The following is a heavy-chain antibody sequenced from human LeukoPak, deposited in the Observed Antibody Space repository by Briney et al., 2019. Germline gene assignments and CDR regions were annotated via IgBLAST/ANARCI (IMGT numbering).Heavy chain of an antibody. V-gene: IGHV1-46*01. CDR2: INPSGGST. J-gene: IGHJ4*02. CDR1: GGTFSSYA. D-gene: IGHD3-22*01. Sequence: ASVKVSCKASGGTFSSYAISWVRQAPGQGLEWMGIINPSGGSTSYAQKFQGRVTMTRDTSTSTVYMELSSLRSEDTAVYYCARPPYYYDSSGYDYWGQGTQVTVSS. CDR3: ARPPYYYDSSGYDY.